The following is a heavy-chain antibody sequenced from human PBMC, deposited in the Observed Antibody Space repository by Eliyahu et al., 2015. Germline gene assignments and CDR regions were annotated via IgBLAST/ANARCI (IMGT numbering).Heavy chain of an antibody. D-gene: IGHD1-1*01. V-gene: IGHV3-7*01. CDR2: IKQDGSEK. Sequence: EVQLVESGGGLVQPGGSLRLSCAASGFIFSNYWLTWVRQAPGKGLEXXANIKQDGSEKFYLDXVKGRFTXSRDNAKNSLYLQMNSLXAEXTAVYXCAXXGPGRGHDFWGQGTLVTVSS. J-gene: IGHJ4*02. CDR1: GFIFSNYW. CDR3: AXXGPGRGHDF.